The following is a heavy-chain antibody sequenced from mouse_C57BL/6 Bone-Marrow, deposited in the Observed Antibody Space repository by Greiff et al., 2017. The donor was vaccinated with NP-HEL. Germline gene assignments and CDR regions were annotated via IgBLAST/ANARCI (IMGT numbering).Heavy chain of an antibody. CDR3: AIAGYYLWDFDY. Sequence: VKQRPGQGLEWIGRIHPSDSDTNYNQKFKGKATLTVDKSSSTAYMQLSSLTSEDSAVYYCAIAGYYLWDFDYWGQGTTLTVSS. V-gene: IGHV1-74*01. CDR2: IHPSDSDT. J-gene: IGHJ2*01. D-gene: IGHD2-3*01.